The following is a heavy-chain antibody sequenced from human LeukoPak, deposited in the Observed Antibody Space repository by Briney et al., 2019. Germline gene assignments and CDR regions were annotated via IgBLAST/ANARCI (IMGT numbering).Heavy chain of an antibody. Sequence: ASVKVSCKASGYTFTDYYIHWVRQAPGQGLEWMGWLNPNSGGTDYAQMFQGRVTMTRDTSISTAYMELRRLDSDDTAVYYCARDATTIVVNPWDNWFDPWGQGTLVTVSS. CDR2: LNPNSGGT. CDR1: GYTFTDYY. V-gene: IGHV1-2*02. J-gene: IGHJ5*02. CDR3: ARDATTIVVNPWDNWFDP. D-gene: IGHD1-26*01.